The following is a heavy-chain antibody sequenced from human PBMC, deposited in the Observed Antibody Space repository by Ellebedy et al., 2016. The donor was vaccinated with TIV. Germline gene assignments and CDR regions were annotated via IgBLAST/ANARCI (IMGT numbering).Heavy chain of an antibody. CDR1: GGTFSSYA. CDR2: TIPIFGTA. D-gene: IGHD3-9*01. J-gene: IGHJ6*02. V-gene: IGHV1-69*06. Sequence: ASVKVSCKASGGTFSSYAISWVRQAPGQGLEWMGGTIPIFGTANYAQKFQGRVTITADKSTSTAYMELNSLRSEDMAGYYCARVGGGYDILTGYYMGPYYYYGMDVWGQGTTVTVSS. CDR3: ARVGGGYDILTGYYMGPYYYYGMDV.